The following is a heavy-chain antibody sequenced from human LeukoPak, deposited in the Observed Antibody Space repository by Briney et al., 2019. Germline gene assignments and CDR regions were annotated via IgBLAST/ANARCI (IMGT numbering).Heavy chain of an antibody. D-gene: IGHD3-22*01. Sequence: PGGSLRFSCAASGFNFSDYYMSWVRQAPGRGLEWISFFSSGDTNIKYADSVKGRFTISRDNAKNSLYLQMNSLRAEDTAVYFCAREIHSTGYYYAGGYMDVWGEGTTVTVSS. J-gene: IGHJ6*03. V-gene: IGHV3-11*04. CDR1: GFNFSDYY. CDR3: AREIHSTGYYYAGGYMDV. CDR2: FSSGDTNI.